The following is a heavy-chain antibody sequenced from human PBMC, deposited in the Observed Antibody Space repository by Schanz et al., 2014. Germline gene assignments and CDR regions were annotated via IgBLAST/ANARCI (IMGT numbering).Heavy chain of an antibody. CDR2: FMPFLGIT. J-gene: IGHJ3*02. CDR1: GDTFDNFG. CDR3: ARDRWNYEGGIFDI. Sequence: QVQLVQSGAEVKKPGSSVKVSCKAPGDTFDNFGISWVRQAPGQGPEWIGRFMPFLGITNLAQKFQDRVTMTADKATSTAYMELSGLRSEDTAMYYCARDRWNYEGGIFDIWGQGPMVTVSS. D-gene: IGHD1-7*01. V-gene: IGHV1-69*04.